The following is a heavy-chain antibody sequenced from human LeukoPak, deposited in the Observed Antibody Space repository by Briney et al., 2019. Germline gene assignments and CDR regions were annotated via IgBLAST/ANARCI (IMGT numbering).Heavy chain of an antibody. Sequence: PGGSLRLSCAASGFTFNSYGMHWVRQAPGKGLEWVAVISYDGSNKHYGDSVKGPFIISRDNSKNTLYLQMNSLRAEDTAVYYCAREDKVTPFDYWGQGTLVTVSS. D-gene: IGHD4-23*01. V-gene: IGHV3-30*14. J-gene: IGHJ4*02. CDR3: AREDKVTPFDY. CDR1: GFTFNSYG. CDR2: ISYDGSNK.